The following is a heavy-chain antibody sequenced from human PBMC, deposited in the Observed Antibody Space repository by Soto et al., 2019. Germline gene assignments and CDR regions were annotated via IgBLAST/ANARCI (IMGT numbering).Heavy chain of an antibody. Sequence: EVQLLESGGGLVQPGGSLRLSCAASGFTFSSYAMSWVRQAPGKGLEWVSAISGSGGSTYYADSVKGRFTISRDNSKNTLYLQMDSLRAEDTAVYYCANDVVVPAARYYFDYWGQGTLVTVSS. V-gene: IGHV3-23*01. CDR1: GFTFSSYA. J-gene: IGHJ4*02. D-gene: IGHD2-2*01. CDR2: ISGSGGST. CDR3: ANDVVVPAARYYFDY.